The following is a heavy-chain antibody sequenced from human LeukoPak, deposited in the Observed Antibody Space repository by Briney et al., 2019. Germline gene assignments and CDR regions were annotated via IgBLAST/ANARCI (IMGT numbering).Heavy chain of an antibody. CDR3: ARRRLLYDSFDY. CDR2: IYYSGST. J-gene: IGHJ4*02. V-gene: IGHV4-39*01. Sequence: SETLSLTCTVSGGSISSSSYYWGWIRQPPGKGLEWIGSIYYSGSTYYNPSLKSRVTISVDTSKNQFSLKLSSVTAADTAVYYCARRRLLYDSFDYWGQGTLVTVSS. D-gene: IGHD3-3*01. CDR1: GGSISSSSYY.